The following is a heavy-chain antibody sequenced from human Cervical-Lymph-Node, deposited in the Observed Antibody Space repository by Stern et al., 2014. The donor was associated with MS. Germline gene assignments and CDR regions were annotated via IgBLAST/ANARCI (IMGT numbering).Heavy chain of an antibody. V-gene: IGHV1-69*01. CDR2: ITPLFGTT. CDR3: ARHQEGIAAY. D-gene: IGHD2-21*01. CDR1: GDIFSNFD. J-gene: IGHJ4*02. Sequence: QLVESVAEVNKPGSSVKVSCKASGDIFSNFDISSVRQAPGQGLEWMGGITPLFGTTNYAQRFQGRVTFTADESTNTVYMELSSLRADDTAVFYCARHQEGIAAYWGQGTLVTVSS.